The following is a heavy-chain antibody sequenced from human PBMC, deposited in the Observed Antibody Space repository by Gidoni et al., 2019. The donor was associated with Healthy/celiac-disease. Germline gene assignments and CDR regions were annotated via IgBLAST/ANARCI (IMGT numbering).Heavy chain of an antibody. V-gene: IGHV1-46*03. J-gene: IGHJ4*02. D-gene: IGHD6-13*01. Sequence: QVQLVQSGAEVKKPGASVKVSCKASGYTFTSYYRHWGRQAPGQGLAWMGIINPSGGSTSYAQKCQGRVTMTRDTSTSTVYMELSSRRSEDTAVYYCARDSAAAGFDYWGQGTLVTVSS. CDR3: ARDSAAAGFDY. CDR1: GYTFTSYY. CDR2: INPSGGST.